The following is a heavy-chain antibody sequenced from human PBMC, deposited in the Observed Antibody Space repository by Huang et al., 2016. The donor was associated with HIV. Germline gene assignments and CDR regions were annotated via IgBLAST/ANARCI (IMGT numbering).Heavy chain of an antibody. CDR2: ISYDGRNK. Sequence: QVQLVESGGGVVEPGRSLRVSCAASGFSFSDSGMHWVRQAPGKGLEWVAVISYDGRNKLYADSVKGRFTISRDNSKNTVYLQMNSLRAGDTAVYYCAKDRRAYYYGSGIEYWGQGARVTVSS. V-gene: IGHV3-30*18. CDR1: GFSFSDSG. J-gene: IGHJ4*02. CDR3: AKDRRAYYYGSGIEY. D-gene: IGHD3-10*01.